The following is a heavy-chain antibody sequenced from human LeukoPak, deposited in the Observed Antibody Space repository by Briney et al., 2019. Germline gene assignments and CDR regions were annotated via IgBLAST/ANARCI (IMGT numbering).Heavy chain of an antibody. J-gene: IGHJ3*02. Sequence: SETLSLTCTVSGGSISSYYWSWIRQPPGKGLEWIGYIYYSGSTNYNPSLKSRVTISVDTSKNQFSLKLSSVNAADTAVYYCARYGYCSGGSCDSSGAFDIWGQGTMVTVSS. CDR1: GGSISSYY. V-gene: IGHV4-59*01. CDR2: IYYSGST. CDR3: ARYGYCSGGSCDSSGAFDI. D-gene: IGHD2-15*01.